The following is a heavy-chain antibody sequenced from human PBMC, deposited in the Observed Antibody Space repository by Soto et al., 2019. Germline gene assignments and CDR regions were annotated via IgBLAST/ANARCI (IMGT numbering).Heavy chain of an antibody. CDR3: ASGTHTSRFDP. J-gene: IGHJ5*02. D-gene: IGHD1-1*01. Sequence: PSDTLSLTCTVSGGSISSYYWSWIRQPPGKGLEWIGYIYYSGSTNYNPSLKSRVTISVDTSKNQFSLKLSSVTAADTAVYYCASGTHTSRFDPWGQGTLVTVSS. V-gene: IGHV4-59*01. CDR1: GGSISSYY. CDR2: IYYSGST.